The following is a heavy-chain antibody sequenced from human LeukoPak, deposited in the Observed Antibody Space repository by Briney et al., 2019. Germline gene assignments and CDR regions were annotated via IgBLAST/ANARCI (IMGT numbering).Heavy chain of an antibody. CDR2: ISGYNGNT. CDR3: ARGGRGGSNHFDY. D-gene: IGHD1-26*01. CDR1: GYTFTTSG. Sequence: ASVKASCKASGYTFTTSGITWVRQAPGQGLEWMGWISGYNGNTKYGQDFQGRVTMTTDTSTTTAYMELRSLRSADTAVYYCARGGRGGSNHFDYWGQGTLVTVSS. V-gene: IGHV1-18*01. J-gene: IGHJ4*02.